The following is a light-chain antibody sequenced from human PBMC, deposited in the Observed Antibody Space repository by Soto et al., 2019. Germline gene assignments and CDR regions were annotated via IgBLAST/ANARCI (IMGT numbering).Light chain of an antibody. CDR3: QQYNSYPWT. CDR1: QSISSW. Sequence: DIQMTQSPSTLSASVGDRVTITCLASQSISSWLAWYQQKPGKAPKLLIYDASSLESGVPSRFSGSESWTEFTLTISSLQPDDFATYYCQQYNSYPWTFGQGTKVEIK. J-gene: IGKJ1*01. CDR2: DAS. V-gene: IGKV1-5*01.